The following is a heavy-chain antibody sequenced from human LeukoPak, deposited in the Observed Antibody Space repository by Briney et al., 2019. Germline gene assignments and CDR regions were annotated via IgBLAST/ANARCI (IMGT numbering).Heavy chain of an antibody. CDR1: GFTVSSNY. J-gene: IGHJ4*02. Sequence: GGSLRLSCAASGFTVSSNYMSWVRQAPGKGLEWVSVIYSGGSTYYADSVKGRFTISRDNSKNTLYLQMNSLRAEDTAVCYCARALSTIAAAGLYYFDYWGQGTLVTVSS. CDR3: ARALSTIAAAGLYYFDY. CDR2: IYSGGST. V-gene: IGHV3-53*01. D-gene: IGHD6-13*01.